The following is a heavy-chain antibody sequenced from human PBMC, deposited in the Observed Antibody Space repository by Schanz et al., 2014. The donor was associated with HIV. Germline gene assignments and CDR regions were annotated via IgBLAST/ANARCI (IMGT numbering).Heavy chain of an antibody. CDR2: ISGSVIST. J-gene: IGHJ4*02. CDR3: AKGQRGMVRGDIDY. Sequence: EVQLLESGGGLVQPGGSLRLSCAASGFTFTSYAMTWVRQAPGKGLEWVSAISGSVISTYYADSVKGRFTISRDNSKNTLYLQMNSLRAEDTAVYYCAKGQRGMVRGDIDYWGQGTLVTVSS. D-gene: IGHD3-10*01. V-gene: IGHV3-23*01. CDR1: GFTFTSYA.